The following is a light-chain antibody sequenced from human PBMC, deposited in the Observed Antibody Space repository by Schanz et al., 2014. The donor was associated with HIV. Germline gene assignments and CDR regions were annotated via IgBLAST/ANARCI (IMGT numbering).Light chain of an antibody. CDR3: LQDYNYPQT. CDR1: QSVTSNY. Sequence: ENVLTQSPGTLSLSPGERATLSCRASQSVTSNYLAWYQQKPGQAPRLLVYGASSRATGIPDRFSGSGSGTDFTLTINGLQPEDFATYFCLQDYNYPQTFGQGTKV. V-gene: IGKV3-20*01. CDR2: GAS. J-gene: IGKJ1*01.